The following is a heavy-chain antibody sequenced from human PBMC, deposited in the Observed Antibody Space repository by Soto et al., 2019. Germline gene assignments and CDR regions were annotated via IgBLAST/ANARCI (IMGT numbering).Heavy chain of an antibody. CDR2: IGTAGDT. V-gene: IGHV3-13*01. J-gene: IGHJ6*02. D-gene: IGHD6-6*01. CDR3: ARARGEYSSSSDGMDV. Sequence: KGLEWVSAIGTAGDTYYPGSVKGRFTISRENAKNSLYLQMNSLRAEDTAVYYCARARGEYSSSSDGMDVWGQGTSVTVSS.